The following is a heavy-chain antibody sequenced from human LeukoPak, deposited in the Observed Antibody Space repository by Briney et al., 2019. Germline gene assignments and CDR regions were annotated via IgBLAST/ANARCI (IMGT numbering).Heavy chain of an antibody. CDR1: GYTFTSYG. Sequence: ASVKVSCKASGYTFTSYGISWVRQAPGQGLEWMGWICAYNGNTNYAQKLQGRVTMTTDTSTSTAYMELRSLRSDDTAVYYCARDPGIAAAGTRDSYYYGMDVWGQGTTVTVSS. J-gene: IGHJ6*02. V-gene: IGHV1-18*01. CDR2: ICAYNGNT. CDR3: ARDPGIAAAGTRDSYYYGMDV. D-gene: IGHD6-13*01.